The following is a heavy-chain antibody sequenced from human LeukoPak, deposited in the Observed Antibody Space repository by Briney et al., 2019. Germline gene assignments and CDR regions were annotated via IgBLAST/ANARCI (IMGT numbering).Heavy chain of an antibody. J-gene: IGHJ5*02. D-gene: IGHD3-16*01. CDR1: GYTLTELS. CDR3: ARGHLGHNWFDP. Sequence: GASVKVSCKVSGYTLTELSMHWVRQAPGKGLEWMGGFDPEDGETIYAQKFQGRFTISRDTSKTTAYMELTNLRSDDTAVYYCARGHLGHNWFDPWGQGTLVTVSS. CDR2: FDPEDGET. V-gene: IGHV1-24*01.